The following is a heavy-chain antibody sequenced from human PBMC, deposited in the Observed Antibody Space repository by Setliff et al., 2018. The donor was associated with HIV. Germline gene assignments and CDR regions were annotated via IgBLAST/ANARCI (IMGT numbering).Heavy chain of an antibody. CDR2: IIPIFGTA. J-gene: IGHJ4*02. CDR1: GGTFSSYA. V-gene: IGHV1-69*13. CDR3: ARDKGDSYGTPFFDY. Sequence: SVKVSCKASGGTFSSYAISWVRQAPGQGLEWVGGIIPIFGTANYAQKFQGRVTITADESTSTAYMELSSLRSEDTAVYYCARDKGDSYGTPFFDYWGQGTLVTVSS. D-gene: IGHD5-18*01.